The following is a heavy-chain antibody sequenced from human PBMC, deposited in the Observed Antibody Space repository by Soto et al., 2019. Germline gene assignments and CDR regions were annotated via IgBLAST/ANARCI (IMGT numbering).Heavy chain of an antibody. D-gene: IGHD1-26*01. Sequence: PSETLSLTCTVSGGSVSNGSYYWSWIRQPPGKGLEWIGYIYYSGSTNYNPSLKSRVTISVDTSKNQFSLKLSSVTAADTAVYYCARGGWELLNFDYWGQGTLVTVSS. CDR3: ARGGWELLNFDY. CDR1: GGSVSNGSYY. J-gene: IGHJ4*02. CDR2: IYYSGST. V-gene: IGHV4-61*01.